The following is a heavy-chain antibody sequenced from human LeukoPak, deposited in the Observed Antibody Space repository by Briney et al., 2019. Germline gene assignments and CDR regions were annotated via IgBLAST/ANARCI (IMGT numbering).Heavy chain of an antibody. Sequence: PGGSLRLSCTASGFTFGDYAMSWVRQAPGKGLEWVGFIRSKAYGGTTEYASSVKGRFTISRDDSKSIAYLQMNSLKTEDTAVYYCTRALLYGAKGGYWGQGTLVTVSS. V-gene: IGHV3-49*04. CDR3: TRALLYGAKGGY. J-gene: IGHJ4*02. CDR2: IRSKAYGGTT. CDR1: GFTFGDYA. D-gene: IGHD4-17*01.